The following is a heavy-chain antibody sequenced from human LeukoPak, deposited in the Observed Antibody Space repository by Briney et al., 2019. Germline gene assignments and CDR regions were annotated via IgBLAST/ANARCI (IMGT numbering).Heavy chain of an antibody. CDR2: MHPGNGDT. CDR3: AREGSYCVGGDCYSFDF. V-gene: IGHV1-2*02. Sequence: ASVKVSCKASGYRFISNYIQWVRQAPGLGPEWMGWMHPGNGDTRYAEKFQGRVTMTRDTSINTAYMELNSLRSDDTAVYYCAREGSYCVGGDCYSFDFWGRGTLITVSS. D-gene: IGHD2-21*02. CDR1: GYRFISNY. J-gene: IGHJ4*02.